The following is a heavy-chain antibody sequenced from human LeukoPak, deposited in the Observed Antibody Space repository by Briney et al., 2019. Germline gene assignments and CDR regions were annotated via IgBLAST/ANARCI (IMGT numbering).Heavy chain of an antibody. J-gene: IGHJ6*03. CDR1: EFSFSSYG. CDR2: IRYDGSNK. CDR3: AKDRFANILTVLHMDV. V-gene: IGHV3-30*02. Sequence: GSLRLSCAASEFSFSSYGMHWVRQAPGKGLEGVALIRYDGSNKYYADSVKGRFTISRDNSKNTLYLQMNSVRAEDTGVYYCAKDRFANILTVLHMDVWGKGTTVTVS. D-gene: IGHD3-9*01.